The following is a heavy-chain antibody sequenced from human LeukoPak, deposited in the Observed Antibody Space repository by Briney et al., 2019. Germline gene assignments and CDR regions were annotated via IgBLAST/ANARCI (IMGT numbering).Heavy chain of an antibody. J-gene: IGHJ4*02. D-gene: IGHD6-25*01. Sequence: SETLSLTCGVSGGSVSSTNWWTWIRPPPGKGLEWIGEFHLDGRTNFTPSLKSRLTISVDLSENTVSLKLNSVTAADTAVYYCAREGGFYRPLVYSGQGTLVTVSS. CDR3: AREGGFYRPLVY. CDR1: GGSVSSTNW. CDR2: FHLDGRT. V-gene: IGHV4-4*02.